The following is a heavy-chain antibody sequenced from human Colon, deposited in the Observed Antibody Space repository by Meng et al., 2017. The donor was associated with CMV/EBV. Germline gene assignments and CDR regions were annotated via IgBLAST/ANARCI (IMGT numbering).Heavy chain of an antibody. J-gene: IGHJ4*02. CDR1: GGTFSSYA. Sequence: ASVKVSSKASGGTFSSYAISWVRQAPGQGLEWMGWIDPNSGDTNVAQNFQGRVSMTRDTSTTTAHMELTSLTSDDTALYYCAREGMSTPSAADSWGQGTLVTVSS. D-gene: IGHD6-25*01. CDR3: AREGMSTPSAADS. V-gene: IGHV1-2*02. CDR2: IDPNSGDT.